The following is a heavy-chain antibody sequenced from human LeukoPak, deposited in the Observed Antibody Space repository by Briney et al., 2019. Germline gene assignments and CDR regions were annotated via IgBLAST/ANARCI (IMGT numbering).Heavy chain of an antibody. D-gene: IGHD4-23*01. CDR3: ARVFVSYGGSLVFDY. V-gene: IGHV1-2*02. Sequence: GASVKVSCKASGYTFTDYYMHWVRQAPGQGLEWMAWINTNNGVTNYAQKFQGRVTMTRDTSISTAYMELSRLRSDDTAVYYCARVFVSYGGSLVFDYWGQGTLVTVSS. CDR1: GYTFTDYY. J-gene: IGHJ4*02. CDR2: INTNNGVT.